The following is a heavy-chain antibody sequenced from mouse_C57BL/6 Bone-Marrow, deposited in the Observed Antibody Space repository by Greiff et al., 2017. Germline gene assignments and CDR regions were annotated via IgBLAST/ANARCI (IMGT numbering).Heavy chain of an antibody. V-gene: IGHV1-50*01. J-gene: IGHJ2*01. CDR3: ARRGAYFDY. CDR1: GYTFTRYW. Sequence: QVQLKQPGAELVKPGASVKLSCKASGYTFTRYWMQWVKQRPGQGLEWIGEIDPSASYTNYNQKFKGKATLTVDTSSSTAYMQLSSLTSEDTAVYYCARRGAYFDYWGQGTTLTVAS. CDR2: IDPSASYT.